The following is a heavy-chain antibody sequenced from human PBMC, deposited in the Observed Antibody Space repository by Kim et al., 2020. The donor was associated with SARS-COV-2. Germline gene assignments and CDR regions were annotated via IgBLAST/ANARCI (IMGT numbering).Heavy chain of an antibody. Sequence: LKSRVTTSVDPAKNQFSLKLSSVTAADTAVYYCARATMITFGGVIDHFDYWGQGTLVTVSS. D-gene: IGHD3-16*02. V-gene: IGHV4-31*02. J-gene: IGHJ4*02. CDR3: ARATMITFGGVIDHFDY.